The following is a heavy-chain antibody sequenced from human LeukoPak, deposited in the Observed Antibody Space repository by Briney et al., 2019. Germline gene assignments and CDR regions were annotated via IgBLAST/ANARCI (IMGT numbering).Heavy chain of an antibody. V-gene: IGHV1-18*01. CDR2: ISAYNGNT. Sequence: ASVKVSCKSSGYTFTNYGISWVRQAPGQGLELMGWISAYNGNTNYAQKFQGRITMTTDTSTNTAYMELRSLRSDDTAVYYCARDLKMGYSSGRYSWGTGSSNDYWGQGTLVTVSS. J-gene: IGHJ4*02. CDR3: ARDLKMGYSSGRYSWGTGSSNDY. CDR1: GYTFTNYG. D-gene: IGHD6-19*01.